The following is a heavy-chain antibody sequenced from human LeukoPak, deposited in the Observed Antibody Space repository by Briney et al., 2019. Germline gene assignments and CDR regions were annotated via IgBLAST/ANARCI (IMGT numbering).Heavy chain of an antibody. J-gene: IGHJ4*02. Sequence: GGSLRLSCVGSGFTFRSHAMSWVRQAPEKGLEFVSGIYENGGTTYYADSVKGRFSISRDNSKNTLYLQMNSLRAEDTAVYYCANQQLAPFDYWGQGTLVTVSS. CDR2: IYENGGTT. CDR3: ANQQLAPFDY. D-gene: IGHD6-6*01. V-gene: IGHV3-23*01. CDR1: GFTFRSHA.